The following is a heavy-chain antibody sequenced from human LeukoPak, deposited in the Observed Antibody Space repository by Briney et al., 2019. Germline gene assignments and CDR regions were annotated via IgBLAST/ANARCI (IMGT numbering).Heavy chain of an antibody. V-gene: IGHV5-51*01. Sequence: PGESLKISCAASGYTFTDYWIAWVRQVPGIGLEWMGIIFPGDSDTRYGPSFQGQVTISADKSISTAYLQWNTLKASDTAIYYCARTVRLGGDSDPLLGYWGQGTSVTVSS. CDR1: GYTFTDYW. J-gene: IGHJ4*02. CDR2: IFPGDSDT. CDR3: ARTVRLGGDSDPLLGY. D-gene: IGHD2-21*02.